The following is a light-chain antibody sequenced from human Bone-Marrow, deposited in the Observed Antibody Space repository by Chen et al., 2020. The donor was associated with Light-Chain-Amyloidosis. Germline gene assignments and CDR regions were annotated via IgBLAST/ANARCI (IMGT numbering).Light chain of an antibody. V-gene: IGKV3-20*01. CDR1: QTISSNY. Sequence: EIVLTQSPGTLSWSPGEGANLSCRASQTISSNYLTGYPHKFGQAPRLLIYRSSSGSTGIPDRFTGSRSGTDFPLSINRLEPEDFAMYYWQQYGTSPLTFGGGTKEEIK. CDR3: QQYGTSPLT. CDR2: RSS. J-gene: IGKJ4*01.